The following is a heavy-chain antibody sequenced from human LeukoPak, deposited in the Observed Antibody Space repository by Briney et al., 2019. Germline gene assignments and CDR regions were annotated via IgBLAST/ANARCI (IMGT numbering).Heavy chain of an antibody. J-gene: IGHJ6*03. Sequence: SETLSLTCTVSGGSISSYYWSWIRQPAGKGLEWIGSIHYSGNTYYNPSLKSRVTMSVDTSKNQFSLKLSSVTAADTAVYYCARELKQQLDYYYYMDVWGKGTTVTVSS. CDR2: IHYSGNT. CDR3: ARELKQQLDYYYYMDV. V-gene: IGHV4-4*07. CDR1: GGSISSYY. D-gene: IGHD6-13*01.